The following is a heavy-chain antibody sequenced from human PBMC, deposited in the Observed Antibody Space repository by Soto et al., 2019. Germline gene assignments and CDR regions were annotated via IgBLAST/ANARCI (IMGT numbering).Heavy chain of an antibody. Sequence: PGGSLRLSCAASGFTFSSYWMHWFRQAPGKGLVWVSRINSDGSSTSYADSVKGRFTISRDNAKNTLYLQMNSLRAEDTAVYYCARDLTYYDFWSGFWFDPWGQGTLVTVSS. CDR3: ARDLTYYDFWSGFWFDP. J-gene: IGHJ5*02. CDR2: INSDGSST. D-gene: IGHD3-3*01. CDR1: GFTFSSYW. V-gene: IGHV3-74*01.